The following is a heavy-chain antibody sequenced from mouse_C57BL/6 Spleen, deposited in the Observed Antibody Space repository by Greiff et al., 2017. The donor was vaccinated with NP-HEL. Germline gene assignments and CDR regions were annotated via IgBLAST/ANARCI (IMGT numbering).Heavy chain of an antibody. CDR2: FHPYNDDT. J-gene: IGHJ3*01. V-gene: IGHV1-47*01. D-gene: IGHD1-1*01. Sequence: QVQLKESGAELVKPGASVKMSCKASGYTFTTYPIEWVKQNHGKSLEWIGNFHPYNDDTKYNEKFKGKATLTVEKSSSTVYLELSRLTSDDSAVYYCARWGYYGESTWFAYWGQGTLVTVSA. CDR1: GYTFTTYP. CDR3: ARWGYYGESTWFAY.